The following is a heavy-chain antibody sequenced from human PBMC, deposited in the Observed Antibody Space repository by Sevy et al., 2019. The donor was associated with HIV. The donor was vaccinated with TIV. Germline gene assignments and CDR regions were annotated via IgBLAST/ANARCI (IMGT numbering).Heavy chain of an antibody. D-gene: IGHD6-6*01. V-gene: IGHV3-21*01. J-gene: IGHJ4*02. Sequence: GGSLRLSCAASGFTFSSYSMNWVRQAPGKGLEWVSSISSSSSYIYYADSVKGRFTISRDNAKNSLYLQMNSLRAEDTAVYYCASGVSSSRAYYFDYWGQGTLVTVSS. CDR1: GFTFSSYS. CDR2: ISSSSSYI. CDR3: ASGVSSSRAYYFDY.